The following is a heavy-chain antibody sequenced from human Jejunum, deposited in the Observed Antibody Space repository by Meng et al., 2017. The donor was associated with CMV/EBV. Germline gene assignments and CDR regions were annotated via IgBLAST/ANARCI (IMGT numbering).Heavy chain of an antibody. CDR2: ISGSGSST. CDR1: GFTFSNYA. V-gene: IGHV3-23*01. D-gene: IGHD4-23*01. Sequence: GFTFSNYAMNWVRQAPGTGLEWVSTISGSGSSTYYADSVKGRFTISRDNSKNTLYLQLNSLRAGDTAVYYCAKRSGYGANSFFDYWGQGTLVTVSS. CDR3: AKRSGYGANSFFDY. J-gene: IGHJ4*02.